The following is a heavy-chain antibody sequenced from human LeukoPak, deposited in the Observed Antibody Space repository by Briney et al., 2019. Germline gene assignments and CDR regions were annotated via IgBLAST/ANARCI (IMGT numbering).Heavy chain of an antibody. Sequence: SETLSLTCAVSGYSISGGYYWGWIRQPPGKGLEWIGSIYHSGSTYYNPSLKSRATISVDTSKNQFSLKLSSVTAADTAVYYCARPLTDPYWNDAFDIWGQGTMVTVSS. CDR2: IYHSGST. D-gene: IGHD1-14*01. CDR1: GYSISGGYY. J-gene: IGHJ3*02. V-gene: IGHV4-38-2*01. CDR3: ARPLTDPYWNDAFDI.